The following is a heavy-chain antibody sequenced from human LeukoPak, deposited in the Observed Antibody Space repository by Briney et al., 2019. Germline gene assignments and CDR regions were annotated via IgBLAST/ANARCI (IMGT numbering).Heavy chain of an antibody. CDR3: ARVHTRVPAALVDTALDY. D-gene: IGHD2-2*01. CDR2: ISYDGSNK. CDR1: GFTFSSYA. V-gene: IGHV3-30-3*01. Sequence: GGSLRLSCAAPGFTFSSYAMHWVRQAPGKGLEWVAVISYDGSNKYYADSVKGRFTISRDNSKNTLYLQMNSLRAEDTAVYYCARVHTRVPAALVDTALDYWGQETLVTVSS. J-gene: IGHJ4*02.